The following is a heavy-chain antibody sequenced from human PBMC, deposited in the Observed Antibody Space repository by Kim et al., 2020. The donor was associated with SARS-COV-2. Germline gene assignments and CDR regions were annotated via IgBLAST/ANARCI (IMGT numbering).Heavy chain of an antibody. CDR3: AKAPADGDYYY. V-gene: IGHV3-33*06. D-gene: IGHD4-17*01. CDR1: GFIFRNYG. J-gene: IGHJ4*02. Sequence: GGSLRLSCEASGFIFRNYGMHWVRQAPGKGLEWVAVIWYDGSNKYYADSVKGRFTISRDNSKNTLYLQMNSLRAEDTAVYYCAKAPADGDYYYWGQGTLVTVSS. CDR2: IWYDGSNK.